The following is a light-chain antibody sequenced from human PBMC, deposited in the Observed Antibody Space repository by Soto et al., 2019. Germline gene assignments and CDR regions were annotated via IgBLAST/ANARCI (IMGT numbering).Light chain of an antibody. CDR1: QGIRND. Sequence: GDRVTITCRASQGIRNDLGWYQQKPGKAPKLLIYAASTLHSGVPSRFSGSGSGTDFTLTISSLQPEDFATYYCLQDYNFPYTFGQGTKLEIK. CDR2: AAS. CDR3: LQDYNFPYT. J-gene: IGKJ2*01. V-gene: IGKV1-6*01.